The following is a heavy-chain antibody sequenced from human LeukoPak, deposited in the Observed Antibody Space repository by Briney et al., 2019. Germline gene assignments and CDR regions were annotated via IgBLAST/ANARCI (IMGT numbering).Heavy chain of an antibody. Sequence: PSETLSLTCTVSGGSISSYYWSWIRQPPGKGLEWIGYIYYSGSTNYNPSLKSRVTISVDTSKNQFSLKLSSVTAADTAVYYCARSQTYYYGSGSYFNYYYMDVWGKGTTVTISS. CDR1: GGSISSYY. CDR3: ARSQTYYYGSGSYFNYYYMDV. CDR2: IYYSGST. V-gene: IGHV4-59*01. D-gene: IGHD3-10*01. J-gene: IGHJ6*03.